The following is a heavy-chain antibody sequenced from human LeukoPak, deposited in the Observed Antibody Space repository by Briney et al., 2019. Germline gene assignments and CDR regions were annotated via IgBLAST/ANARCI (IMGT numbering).Heavy chain of an antibody. CDR2: IVVGSGNT. Sequence: SVKVSCKASGFTFTSSAMQWVRQARGQRLEWIGWIVVGSGNTNYAQKFQERITITRDMSTSTAYMELSNLRSEDTAVYYCAAEFLVTGGDYWGQGTLVTVSS. J-gene: IGHJ4*02. CDR1: GFTFTSSA. D-gene: IGHD2-21*02. CDR3: AAEFLVTGGDY. V-gene: IGHV1-58*02.